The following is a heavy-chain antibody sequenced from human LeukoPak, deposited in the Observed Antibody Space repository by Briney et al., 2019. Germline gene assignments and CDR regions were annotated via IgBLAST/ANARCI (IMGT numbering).Heavy chain of an antibody. CDR2: IYTSGST. CDR1: GGSISSGSYY. J-gene: IGHJ4*02. V-gene: IGHV4-61*02. D-gene: IGHD3-22*01. CDR3: ARVSYDISDY. Sequence: SETLSLTCTVSGGSISSGSYYWSWIRQPAGKGLEWIGRIYTSGSTNYNPSLKSRVTISVDTSKNQFSLKLSSVTAADTAVYYCARVSYDISDYWGQGTLVTVSS.